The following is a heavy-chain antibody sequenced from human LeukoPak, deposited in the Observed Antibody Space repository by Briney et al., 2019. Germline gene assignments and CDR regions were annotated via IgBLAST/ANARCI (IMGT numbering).Heavy chain of an antibody. CDR2: IYYSGST. CDR3: TNTGSRDAFDI. V-gene: IGHV4-59*01. J-gene: IGHJ3*02. D-gene: IGHD7-27*01. Sequence: SETLSLTCTVSGGSISSYYWSWIRQPPGKGLEWIGYIYYSGSTNYNPSLKSRVTISVDTSKNQFSLKLSSVTAADTAVYCCTNTGSRDAFDIWGQGTMVTVSS. CDR1: GGSISSYY.